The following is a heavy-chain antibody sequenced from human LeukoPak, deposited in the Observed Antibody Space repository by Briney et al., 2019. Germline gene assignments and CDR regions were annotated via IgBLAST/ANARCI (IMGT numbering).Heavy chain of an antibody. J-gene: IGHJ5*02. CDR3: ARRKDGDYGVSYWFDP. V-gene: IGHV4-34*01. CDR1: GGSFSGYY. D-gene: IGHD4-17*01. Sequence: PSETLSLTCAVYGGSFSGYYWSWIRQPPGKGLEWIGEINHSGSTNYNPSLKSRVTISVDTSKNQFSLKLSSVTAADTAVYYCARRKDGDYGVSYWFDPWGQGTLVTVSS. CDR2: INHSGST.